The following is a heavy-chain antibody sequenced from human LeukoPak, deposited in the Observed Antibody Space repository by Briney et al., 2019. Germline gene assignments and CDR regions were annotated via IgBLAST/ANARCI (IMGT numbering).Heavy chain of an antibody. CDR3: TTLRYCSSTSCETKSYCDY. J-gene: IGHJ4*02. Sequence: LGGSLRLSCAASGFTSSNALMSRVRHAPGKGLEWVGRIKSKTDGGSTDYGAHVKSIFTISRDDSKNTLYLQVNSLKTEDRAVYYCTTLRYCSSTSCETKSYCDYWGQGTLVTVSS. CDR2: IKSKTDGGST. V-gene: IGHV3-15*01. CDR1: GFTSSNAL. D-gene: IGHD2-2*01.